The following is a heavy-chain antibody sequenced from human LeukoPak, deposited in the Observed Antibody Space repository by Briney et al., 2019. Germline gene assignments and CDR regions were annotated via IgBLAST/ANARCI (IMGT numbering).Heavy chain of an antibody. J-gene: IGHJ3*02. CDR2: INHSGST. D-gene: IGHD3-3*01. V-gene: IGHV4-34*01. CDR3: ARHDITIFGVVDPFDAFDI. Sequence: SETLSLTCAVYGGSFSGYYWSWIRQPPGKGLEWIGEINHSGSTNYNPSLKSRVTISVDTSKNQFSLKLSSVTAADTAVYYCARHDITIFGVVDPFDAFDIWGQGTMVTASS. CDR1: GGSFSGYY.